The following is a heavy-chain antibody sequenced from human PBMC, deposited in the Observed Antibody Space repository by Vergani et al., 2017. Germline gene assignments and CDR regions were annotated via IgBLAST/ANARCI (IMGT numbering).Heavy chain of an antibody. D-gene: IGHD7-27*01. CDR1: GFTFDDYT. V-gene: IGHV3-43*01. CDR3: AKDSAELTGYYYYYRDV. J-gene: IGHJ6*03. Sequence: EVQLVESGGVVVQPGGSLRLSCAASGFTFDDYTMHWVRQAPGKGLEWVSLISWDGGSTYYADSVKGRFTISRDNSKNSLYLQMNSLRTEDTALYYCAKDSAELTGYYYYYRDVWGKGP. CDR2: ISWDGGST.